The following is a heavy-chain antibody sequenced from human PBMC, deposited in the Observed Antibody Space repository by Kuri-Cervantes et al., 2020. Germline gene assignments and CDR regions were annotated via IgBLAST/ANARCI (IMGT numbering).Heavy chain of an antibody. CDR2: ISSSSNYI. D-gene: IGHD1-26*01. CDR3: ARDQGVAGATLLDY. Sequence: GESLKISCAASGFTFSSYGMHWVRQAPGKGLEWVSSISSSSNYIYYADSVKGRFTISRDNAKNSLYLQMNSLRAEDTAVYYCARDQGVAGATLLDYWGQGALVTVSS. J-gene: IGHJ4*02. CDR1: GFTFSSYG. V-gene: IGHV3-21*01.